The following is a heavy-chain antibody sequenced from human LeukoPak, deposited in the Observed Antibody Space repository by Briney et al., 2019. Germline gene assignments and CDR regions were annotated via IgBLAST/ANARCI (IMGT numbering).Heavy chain of an antibody. CDR1: GFTFSDYY. D-gene: IGHD6-13*01. CDR3: ARRYSSSWYPGAEYFQH. V-gene: IGHV3-11*04. Sequence: GGSLRLSCVASGFTFSDYYMSWIRQAPGKGLEWISYISSSASSRYYADSVKGRFTISRDNAKNSLYLQMNSLRAEDTAVYYCARRYSSSWYPGAEYFQHWGQGTLVTVSS. CDR2: ISSSASSR. J-gene: IGHJ1*01.